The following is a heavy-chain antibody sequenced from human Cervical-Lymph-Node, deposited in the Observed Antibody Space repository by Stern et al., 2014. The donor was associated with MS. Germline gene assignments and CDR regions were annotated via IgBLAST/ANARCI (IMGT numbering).Heavy chain of an antibody. CDR3: AKDRQIGVAGPNLFDY. CDR2: LSWNGVDI. V-gene: IGHV3-9*01. D-gene: IGHD6-19*01. J-gene: IGHJ4*02. CDR1: GFAFDDYA. Sequence: EVQLVESGGGLVRPDRSLRLSCAASGFAFDDYAMHWVRQAPGKGLEWVSGLSWNGVDIGYADYVKGRFTIPRDNAKNSLYLQMNSLRAEDTALYYCAKDRQIGVAGPNLFDYWGRGILVTVSS.